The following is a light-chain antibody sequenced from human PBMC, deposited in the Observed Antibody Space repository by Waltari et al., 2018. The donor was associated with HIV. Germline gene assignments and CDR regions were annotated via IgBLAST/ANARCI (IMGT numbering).Light chain of an antibody. CDR2: WAS. CDR3: QQYYRTPPA. J-gene: IGKJ1*01. Sequence: VMTQSPDALVVSLGERVTINCKYSQSILSNSKQQKYLAWYQQRPGPPPKLLVYWASTRESGVPARFSGSGSGTDFTLTITNLQAEDAAIYYCQQYYRTPPAFGQGTKVEI. CDR1: QSILSNSKQQKY. V-gene: IGKV4-1*01.